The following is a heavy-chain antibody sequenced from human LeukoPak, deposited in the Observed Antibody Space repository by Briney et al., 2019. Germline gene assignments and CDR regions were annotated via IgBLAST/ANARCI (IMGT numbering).Heavy chain of an antibody. CDR2: IDPSDSYT. Sequence: GESLKISCKGSGYSFTSYWISWVCQMPGKGLEWMGRIDPSDSYTNYSPSFQGHVTISADKSISTAYLQWSSLKASDTAMYYCARHPGAPFYIVVVPAVPFDPWGQGTLVTVSS. CDR3: ARHPGAPFYIVVVPAVPFDP. J-gene: IGHJ5*02. D-gene: IGHD2-2*01. V-gene: IGHV5-10-1*01. CDR1: GYSFTSYW.